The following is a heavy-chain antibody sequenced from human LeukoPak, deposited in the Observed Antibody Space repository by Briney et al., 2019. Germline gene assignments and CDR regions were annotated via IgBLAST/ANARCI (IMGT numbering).Heavy chain of an antibody. J-gene: IGHJ4*02. CDR1: EFILSSYA. CDR2: ISGNGAHP. D-gene: IGHD3-22*01. Sequence: GGSLRLSCEASEFILSSYAMSWVRQAPGKGLEWVSSISGNGAHPYYADSVRGRFTISRDFSRNAVYLQMSSLRVEDTAVYYCAKGYPPYYYDSSGSYWGQGTLVTVSS. V-gene: IGHV3-23*01. CDR3: AKGYPPYYYDSSGSY.